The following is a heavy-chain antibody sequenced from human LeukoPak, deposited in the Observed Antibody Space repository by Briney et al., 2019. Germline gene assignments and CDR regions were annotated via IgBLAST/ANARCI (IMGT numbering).Heavy chain of an antibody. V-gene: IGHV4-59*08. CDR2: IYYSGST. D-gene: IGHD5-18*01. CDR1: GGSISSYY. J-gene: IGHJ5*02. CDR3: ATHGYSADPYFWFDP. Sequence: SETLSLTCTVSGGSISSYYWSWIRQPPGKGLEWIGYIYYSGSTNYNASLKSRVTISVDTSKNQFSLKLSSVTAAVTGVYYRATHGYSADPYFWFDPWGQGTLVTVSS.